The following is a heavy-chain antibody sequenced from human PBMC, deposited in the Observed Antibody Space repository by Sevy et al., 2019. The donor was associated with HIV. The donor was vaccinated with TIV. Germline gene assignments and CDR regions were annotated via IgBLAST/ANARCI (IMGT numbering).Heavy chain of an antibody. Sequence: ASVKVSCKISGYRLSELSMHWVRQAPGKGLEWMGRFDPEDGEIIYAQKFQGRVTVTEDTSTDTAYMELSRLRSEHTAVYYCATGREYYDENSGYFDYWGPGTLVTVSS. V-gene: IGHV1-24*01. CDR1: GYRLSELS. J-gene: IGHJ4*02. D-gene: IGHD3-22*01. CDR2: FDPEDGEI. CDR3: ATGREYYDENSGYFDY.